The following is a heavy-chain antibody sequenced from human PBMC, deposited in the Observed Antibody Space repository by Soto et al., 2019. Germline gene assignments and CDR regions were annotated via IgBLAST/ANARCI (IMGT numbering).Heavy chain of an antibody. D-gene: IGHD3-3*01. CDR3: TILWSGYHFDP. V-gene: IGHV3-15*01. CDR1: GFTFSNAW. CDR2: IKSKTDGGTT. Sequence: GGSLRLSCAASGFTFSNAWMSWVRQAPGKGLEWVGRIKSKTDGGTTDYAAPVKGRFTISRDDSKNTLYLQMNSLKTEDTAVYYCTILWSGYHFDPWGQGTLVTVSS. J-gene: IGHJ5*02.